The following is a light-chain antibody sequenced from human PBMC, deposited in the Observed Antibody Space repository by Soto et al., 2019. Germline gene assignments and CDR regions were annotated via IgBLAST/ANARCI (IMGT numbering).Light chain of an antibody. CDR3: QQYGSSPPYT. CDR1: HSVSSSY. J-gene: IGKJ2*01. CDR2: GAS. Sequence: EIVLTQSPGTLSLSPGERATLSCRASHSVSSSYLAWYQQKPGLAPRLLIYGASSRATGIPDRFSGSGSGTDFTLTISRLEPEDFAVYYCQQYGSSPPYTFGQGTKLEIK. V-gene: IGKV3-20*01.